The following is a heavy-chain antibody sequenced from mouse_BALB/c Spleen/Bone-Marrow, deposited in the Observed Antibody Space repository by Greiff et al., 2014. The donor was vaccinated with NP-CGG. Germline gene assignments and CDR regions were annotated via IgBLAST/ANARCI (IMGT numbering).Heavy chain of an antibody. CDR2: INPSNGGT. CDR3: TRGSYCSSQYYFDY. D-gene: IGHD1-1*01. CDR1: GYTFTSFY. V-gene: IGHV1S81*02. J-gene: IGHJ2*01. Sequence: QVQLQQPGAELVKPGASVKLSCKASGYTFTSFYMYWVKQRPGQGLEWIGGINPSNGGTIFNEKFKSKATLTLDKSSSTAYMQPTSLTSEDSAVYSSTRGSYCSSQYYFDYWGQGTTLTVSS.